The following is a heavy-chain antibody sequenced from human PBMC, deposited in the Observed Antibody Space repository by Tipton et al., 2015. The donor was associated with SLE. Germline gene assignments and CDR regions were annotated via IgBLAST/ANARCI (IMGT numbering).Heavy chain of an antibody. CDR1: GGSISSSSYY. J-gene: IGHJ5*02. CDR2: IYYSGST. Sequence: TLSLTCTVSGGSISSSSYYWGWIRQPPGKGLEWIGSIYYSGSTYYNPSLKSRVTISVDTSKNHFSLKLSSVTPADTAVYYCAKHPRQMYYYGSLSYPNWFDPWGQRTLVTVSS. V-gene: IGHV4-39*07. CDR3: AKHPRQMYYYGSLSYPNWFDP. D-gene: IGHD3-10*01.